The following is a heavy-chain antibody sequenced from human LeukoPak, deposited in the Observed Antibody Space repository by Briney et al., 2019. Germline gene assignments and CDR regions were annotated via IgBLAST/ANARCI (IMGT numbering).Heavy chain of an antibody. CDR2: ISYDGSNK. Sequence: GGSLRLPCAASGFTFSSYAMHWVRQAPGKGLEWVAVISYDGSNKYYADSVKGRFTISRDNSKNTLYLQMNSLRAEDTAVYYCARADYNNDYWGQGTLVTVSS. CDR3: ARADYNNDY. CDR1: GFTFSSYA. V-gene: IGHV3-30-3*01. J-gene: IGHJ4*02. D-gene: IGHD4-11*01.